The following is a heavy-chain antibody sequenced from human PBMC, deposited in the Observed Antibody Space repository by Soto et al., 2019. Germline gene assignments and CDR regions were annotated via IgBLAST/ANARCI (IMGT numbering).Heavy chain of an antibody. V-gene: IGHV4-31*03. J-gene: IGHJ5*02. CDR3: ASGLGYKA. CDR1: GDSVSSSSYY. CDR2: IHHSGTT. D-gene: IGHD5-12*01. Sequence: QVQLQESGPGLVKPSQTLSLTCTASGDSVSSSSYYWSWIRQHPGKGLEWIRYIHHSGTTYYNPSLKSRITLSVDTSKNQFSLRLSSVTAADTAVYYCASGLGYKAWGQGTLVTVSS.